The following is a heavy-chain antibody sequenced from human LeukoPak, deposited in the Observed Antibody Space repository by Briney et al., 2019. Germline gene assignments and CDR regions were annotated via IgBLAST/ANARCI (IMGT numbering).Heavy chain of an antibody. J-gene: IGHJ4*02. CDR2: IYTSGST. CDR1: GGSISSGSYY. CDR3: ASRDSSGYYDY. D-gene: IGHD3-22*01. V-gene: IGHV4-61*02. Sequence: SQTLSLTCTVSGGSISSGSYYWSWIRQPAGKGLEWIGRIYTSGSTNYNPSLKSRVTISVDTSKNQFSLKLSSVTAADTAVYYCASRDSSGYYDYWGQGTLVTVSS.